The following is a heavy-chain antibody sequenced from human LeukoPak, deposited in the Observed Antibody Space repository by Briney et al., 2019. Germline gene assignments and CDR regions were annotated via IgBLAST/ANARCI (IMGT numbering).Heavy chain of an antibody. CDR2: IYSGGST. J-gene: IGHJ4*02. Sequence: GGSLRLSCAAAGFTVSSNYMSWVRQDPEKGLEWVSVIYSGGSTYYADSVKGRFTISRHNSKNTLYLQMNSLRAEDTAVYYCARLPHSSSRDYWGQGTLVTVSS. V-gene: IGHV3-53*04. CDR3: ARLPHSSSRDY. CDR1: GFTVSSNY. D-gene: IGHD6-6*01.